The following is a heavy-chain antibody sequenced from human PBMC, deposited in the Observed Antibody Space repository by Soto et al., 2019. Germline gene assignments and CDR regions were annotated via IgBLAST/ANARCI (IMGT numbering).Heavy chain of an antibody. CDR3: AREVVEMATITRTRYFDL. Sequence: QVQLVQSGAAVKKPGSSVKVSCKASGGTFSSYTISWVRQAPGQGLEWMGRIIPILGIANYAQKFQGRVTITADKSTRTAYMELSSLRSEDTAVYYCAREVVEMATITRTRYFDLWGRGTLVTVSS. CDR1: GGTFSSYT. V-gene: IGHV1-69*08. D-gene: IGHD5-12*01. CDR2: IIPILGIA. J-gene: IGHJ2*01.